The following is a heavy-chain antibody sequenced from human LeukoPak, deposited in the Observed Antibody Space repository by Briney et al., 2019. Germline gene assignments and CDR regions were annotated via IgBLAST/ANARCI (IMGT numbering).Heavy chain of an antibody. Sequence: PGGSLRLSCAASGFTFSSYEMNWVRQAPGKGLEWVSSISSSSSYIYYADSVKGRFTISRDNAKNSLYLQMNSLRAEDTAVYYCARLTVTTDYYYYMDVWGRGTTVTVSS. CDR3: ARLTVTTDYYYYMDV. J-gene: IGHJ6*03. CDR1: GFTFSSYE. CDR2: ISSSSSYI. V-gene: IGHV3-21*01. D-gene: IGHD4-17*01.